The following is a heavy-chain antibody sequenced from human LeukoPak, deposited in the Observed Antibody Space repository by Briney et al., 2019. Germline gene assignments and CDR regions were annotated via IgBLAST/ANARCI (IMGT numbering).Heavy chain of an antibody. V-gene: IGHV3-64*01. CDR3: AREGRPGRYDILSVRPGFDP. J-gene: IGHJ5*02. Sequence: GGSLRLSCAASGFTFSSYAMHWVRQAPGKGLEYVSAISSNGGSTYYANSVKGRFTISRDNSKNTLYLQMGSLRAEDMAVYYCAREGRPGRYDILSVRPGFDPWGQGTLVTVSS. CDR2: ISSNGGST. D-gene: IGHD3-9*01. CDR1: GFTFSSYA.